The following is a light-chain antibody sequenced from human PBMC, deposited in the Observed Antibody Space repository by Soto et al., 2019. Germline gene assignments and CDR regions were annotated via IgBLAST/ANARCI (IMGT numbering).Light chain of an antibody. Sequence: QSVLTQPASMSGSPGQSITISCTGTSSDIGGYNFVSWYQRHPGKGPKLLIFDVNFRPSGFSNRFSGSKSENTASLTFSGLQPEDEADYYCSPYTTADTVIFGGGTKVTVL. CDR3: SPYTTADTVI. J-gene: IGLJ2*01. V-gene: IGLV2-14*03. CDR1: SSDIGGYNF. CDR2: DVN.